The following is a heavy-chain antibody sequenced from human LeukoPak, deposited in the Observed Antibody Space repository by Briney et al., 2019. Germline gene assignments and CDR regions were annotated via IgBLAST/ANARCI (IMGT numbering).Heavy chain of an antibody. Sequence: GGSLRLSCAASGFTFSYYWMTWVRQAPGKGLEWVATISKDGSQKYYLDSVKGRFTISRDSAKNSMYLQMNSLRAEDTAVYYCARDLGGLEATNYFDYWGQGTLVTVSS. CDR1: GFTFSYYW. J-gene: IGHJ4*02. CDR3: ARDLGGLEATNYFDY. D-gene: IGHD1-26*01. CDR2: ISKDGSQK. V-gene: IGHV3-7*03.